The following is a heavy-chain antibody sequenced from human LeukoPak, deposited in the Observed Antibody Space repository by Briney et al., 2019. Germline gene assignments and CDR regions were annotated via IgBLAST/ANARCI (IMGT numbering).Heavy chain of an antibody. D-gene: IGHD2-2*02. V-gene: IGHV4-59*01. CDR2: IYYSGST. CDR1: GGSISSYY. Sequence: PSETLSLTCTVSGGSISSYYWSWIRQPPGKGLEGIGYIYYSGSTNYNPSLKSRVTISVDTSKNQFSLKLRSVTAADTAVYYCARGFCSNTRCYKEMATILPDYWGQGALVTVSS. J-gene: IGHJ4*02. CDR3: ARGFCSNTRCYKEMATILPDY.